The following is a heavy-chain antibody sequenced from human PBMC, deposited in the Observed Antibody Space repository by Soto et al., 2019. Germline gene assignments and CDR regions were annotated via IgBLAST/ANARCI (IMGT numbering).Heavy chain of an antibody. CDR3: ARTAGYCSGGSCYDYYYYMDV. CDR2: ISSSSSYI. D-gene: IGHD2-15*01. V-gene: IGHV3-21*01. Sequence: PGGSLRLSCAASGFTFSSYSMNWVRQAPGKGLEWVSSISSSSSYIYYADSVKGRFTISRDNAKNSLYLQMNSLRAEDTAVYYCARTAGYCSGGSCYDYYYYMDVWGKGTTVTVSS. J-gene: IGHJ6*03. CDR1: GFTFSSYS.